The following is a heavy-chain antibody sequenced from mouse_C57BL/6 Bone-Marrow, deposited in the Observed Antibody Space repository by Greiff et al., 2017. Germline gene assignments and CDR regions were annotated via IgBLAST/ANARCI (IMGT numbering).Heavy chain of an antibody. J-gene: IGHJ3*01. V-gene: IGHV1-54*01. CDR1: GYAFTNYL. Sequence: VKLQESGAELVRPGTSVKVSCKASGYAFTNYLIEWVKQRPGQGLEWIGVINPGSGGTNYNEKFKGKATLTADKSSSTAYMQLSSLTSEDSAVYFCARAKASLRRFAYWGQGTLVTVSA. CDR2: INPGSGGT. D-gene: IGHD1-2*01. CDR3: ARAKASLRRFAY.